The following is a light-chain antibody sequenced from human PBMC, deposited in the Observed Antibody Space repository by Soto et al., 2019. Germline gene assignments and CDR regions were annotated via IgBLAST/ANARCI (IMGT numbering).Light chain of an antibody. CDR3: QQYNNWYT. J-gene: IGKJ2*01. Sequence: EIVMTQSPATLSVSPGERATLSCRASQSVSSNLAWYQQISGQAPRLLIYGASTRATGIPARFSGSGSGTEFTLTISSLQSEDFAVYYCQQYNNWYTFGQGTKLEIK. CDR2: GAS. CDR1: QSVSSN. V-gene: IGKV3-15*01.